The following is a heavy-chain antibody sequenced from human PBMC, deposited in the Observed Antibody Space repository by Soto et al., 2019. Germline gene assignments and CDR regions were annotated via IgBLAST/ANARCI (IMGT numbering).Heavy chain of an antibody. V-gene: IGHV3-33*08. Sequence: QVQLVESGGGVVQPGGSLRLSCTTSGFTFNTYGMHWVRQAPGKGLEWVAIIWYDGSNKYYADSVKGRFTISRDNSKKTLYLQMNSLRAEDTALYYSSRSDCTGAYCYSWPFNYGVDVWGQGTTVTVSS. J-gene: IGHJ6*02. CDR1: GFTFNTYG. CDR2: IWYDGSNK. CDR3: SRSDCTGAYCYSWPFNYGVDV. D-gene: IGHD2-21*02.